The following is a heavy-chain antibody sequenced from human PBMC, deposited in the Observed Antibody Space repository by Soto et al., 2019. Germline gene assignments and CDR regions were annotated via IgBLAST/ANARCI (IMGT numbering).Heavy chain of an antibody. CDR3: ASWLKEAGLGGNYYYGLDV. D-gene: IGHD6-19*01. V-gene: IGHV1-69*13. CDR2: IMPIFGRA. Sequence: GASVKVSCKASGGTFSNYAFSWVRQAPGQGLEWLGGIMPIFGRADYAQKFRDRVTITADESTNTAHMELSSLRSEDTAVYYCASWLKEAGLGGNYYYGLDVWGQGTTVTVSS. CDR1: GGTFSNYA. J-gene: IGHJ6*02.